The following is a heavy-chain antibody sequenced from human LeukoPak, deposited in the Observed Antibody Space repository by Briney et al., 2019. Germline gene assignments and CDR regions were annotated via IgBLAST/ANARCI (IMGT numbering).Heavy chain of an antibody. D-gene: IGHD2-15*01. Sequence: GGSLRLSCAASGFTFSDYYMSWIRQAPGKGLEWVSYISSSGSTIYYADSVKGRFTISRDSAKNSLYLQMNSLRAEDTAVYYCASGYCSGGSCYGVVYWGQGTLVTVSS. V-gene: IGHV3-11*01. CDR2: ISSSGSTI. CDR3: ASGYCSGGSCYGVVY. J-gene: IGHJ4*02. CDR1: GFTFSDYY.